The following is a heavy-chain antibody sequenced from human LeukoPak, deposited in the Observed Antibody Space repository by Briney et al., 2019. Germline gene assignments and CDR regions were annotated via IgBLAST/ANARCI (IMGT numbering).Heavy chain of an antibody. J-gene: IGHJ4*02. CDR1: GGSFSGYY. CDR2: INHSGST. Sequence: SETLSLTCAVYGGSFSGYYWSWIRQPPGKGLEWIGEINHSGSTNYNPSLKSRVAISVDTSKNQFSLKLSSVTAADTAVYYCARGYYYDSSGYYYGPFDYWGQGTLVTVSS. V-gene: IGHV4-34*01. CDR3: ARGYYYDSSGYYYGPFDY. D-gene: IGHD3-22*01.